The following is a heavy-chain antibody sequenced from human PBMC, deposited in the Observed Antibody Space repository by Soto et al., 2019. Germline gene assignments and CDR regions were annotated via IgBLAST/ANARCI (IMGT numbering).Heavy chain of an antibody. J-gene: IGHJ3*02. V-gene: IGHV4-59*01. Sequence: QVQLQESGPGLVKPSETLSLTCTVSGGSISSYYWSWIRQPPGKGLEWIGYIYYSGSTNYNPSLKSRVTISVATSKNQFSLKLSSVTAADTAVYYCARDKSTGYYDSEGAFDIWGQGTMVTVSS. CDR1: GGSISSYY. CDR2: IYYSGST. D-gene: IGHD3-22*01. CDR3: ARDKSTGYYDSEGAFDI.